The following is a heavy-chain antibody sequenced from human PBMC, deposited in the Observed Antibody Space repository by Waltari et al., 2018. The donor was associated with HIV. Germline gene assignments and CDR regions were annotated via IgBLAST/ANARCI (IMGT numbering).Heavy chain of an antibody. CDR1: GHTLTAHY. CDR2: INPNSGDT. D-gene: IGHD5-18*01. Sequence: QVQLVQSGAEVKKPGASVKVSCTASGHTLTAHYCLWVRQAPAQGLEWMGWINPNSGDTNFALKFQGRVTMTRDTSISTAYMELTRLKSDDTAVYYCAGGDTAMVTDYWGQGTLVTVSS. J-gene: IGHJ4*02. CDR3: AGGDTAMVTDY. V-gene: IGHV1-2*02.